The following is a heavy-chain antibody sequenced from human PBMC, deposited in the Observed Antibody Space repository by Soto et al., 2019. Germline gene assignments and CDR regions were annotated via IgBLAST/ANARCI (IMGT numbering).Heavy chain of an antibody. J-gene: IGHJ3*02. D-gene: IGHD3-22*01. CDR2: IYYSGST. CDR3: ARGSFYDSCGYRREAFDI. V-gene: IGHV4-30-4*01. CDR1: GGSISSGDYY. Sequence: PSETLSLTCTVSGGSISSGDYYWSWIRQPPGKGLEWIGYIYYSGSTYYNPSLKSRVTISVDTSKNQFSLKLSSVTAADTAVYYCARGSFYDSCGYRREAFDIWGQGTMVTVSS.